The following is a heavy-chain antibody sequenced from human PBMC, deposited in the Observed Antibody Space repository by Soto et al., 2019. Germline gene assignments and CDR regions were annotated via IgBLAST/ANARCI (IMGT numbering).Heavy chain of an antibody. V-gene: IGHV1-69*01. J-gene: IGHJ5*02. CDR1: GGTFRSYA. D-gene: IGHD6-19*01. Sequence: QVQLVQSGAEVKKPGSSVKVSCKASGGTFRSYAISWVRQDPGQGLEWMGGIIPIFGTANYAQKFQGRVTITAEESTRTAYMELSRLRSEDTAVYYCARVMGPHSSGSSWGQGTLVTVSS. CDR3: ARVMGPHSSGSS. CDR2: IIPIFGTA.